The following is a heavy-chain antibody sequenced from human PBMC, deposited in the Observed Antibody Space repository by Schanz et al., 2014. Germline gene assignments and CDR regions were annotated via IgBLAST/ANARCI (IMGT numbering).Heavy chain of an antibody. CDR3: ARDGVDAAAGGNY. V-gene: IGHV1-46*02. CDR1: GYDFHIYA. J-gene: IGHJ4*02. CDR2: INPSGGST. D-gene: IGHD6-13*01. Sequence: QVQLVQSGAEVKKPGASVKVSCKASGYDFHIYAYSWVRQAPGQGLEWMGMINPSGGSTTYAQKFQGRVTMTRDTSTSTVYMELSSLRSEDTAVYYCARDGVDAAAGGNYWGQGVRVIVSS.